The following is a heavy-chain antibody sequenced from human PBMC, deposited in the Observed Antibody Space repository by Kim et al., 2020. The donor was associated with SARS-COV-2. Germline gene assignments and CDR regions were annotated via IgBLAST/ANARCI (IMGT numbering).Heavy chain of an antibody. CDR3: ARDFGVPAAPDFFDY. V-gene: IGHV3-30*07. J-gene: IGHJ4*02. Sequence: VKGRFTSSRDISKNTLYLQMNSLGAEDTAVYYCARDFGVPAAPDFFDYWGQGTLVTVSS. D-gene: IGHD2-2*01.